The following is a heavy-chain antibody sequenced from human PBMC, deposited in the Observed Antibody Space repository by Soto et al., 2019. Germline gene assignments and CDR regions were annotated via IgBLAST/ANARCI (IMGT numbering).Heavy chain of an antibody. D-gene: IGHD2-15*01. Sequence: PSETLSLTCTVSGGSFSSADYYWTWIRQPPGKGLEWIGYIYYSGTYYNPSLKSRATISTDTSKNHFSLKLSSVTAADTAVYYCARDLAYRSTGSCYAKWRYWGQGTIVTVYS. CDR2: IYYSGT. J-gene: IGHJ4*02. CDR3: ARDLAYRSTGSCYAKWRY. CDR1: GGSFSSADYY. V-gene: IGHV4-30-4*01.